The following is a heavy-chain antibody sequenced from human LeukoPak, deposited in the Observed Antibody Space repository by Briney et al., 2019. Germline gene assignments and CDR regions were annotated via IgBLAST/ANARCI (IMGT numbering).Heavy chain of an antibody. CDR1: GFTVSSNY. D-gene: IGHD6-13*01. J-gene: IGHJ5*02. V-gene: IGHV3-53*01. CDR3: AKPLRIAAAGKVDP. CDR2: IYSGGST. Sequence: GGSLRLSCAASGFTVSSNYMSWVRQAPGKGLEWVSVIYSGGSTYYADSVKGRFTISRDNSKNTLYLQMNSLRAEDTAVYYCAKPLRIAAAGKVDPWGQGTLVTVSS.